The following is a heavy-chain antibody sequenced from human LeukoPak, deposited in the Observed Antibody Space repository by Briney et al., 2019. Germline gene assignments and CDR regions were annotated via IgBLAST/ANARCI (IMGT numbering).Heavy chain of an antibody. V-gene: IGHV3-66*01. D-gene: IGHD1-26*01. J-gene: IGHJ4*02. CDR2: IYTGGST. Sequence: PGGSLRLSCAASGFSVSSNYMSWVRRAPGKGLEWVSVIYTGGSTYYADSVKGRFTISRDNSKNTLYLQMNSLRAEDTAVYYCAREVGSGSYYFDYWGQGTLVTVSS. CDR1: GFSVSSNY. CDR3: AREVGSGSYYFDY.